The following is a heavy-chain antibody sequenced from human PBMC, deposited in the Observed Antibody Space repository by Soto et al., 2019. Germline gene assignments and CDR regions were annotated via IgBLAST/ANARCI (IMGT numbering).Heavy chain of an antibody. Sequence: GESLKISCAASGFTFSSYAMSWVRQAPGKGLEWVSAISGSGGSTYYADSVKGRFTISRDNSKNTLYLQMNSLRAEDTAVYYCAKGGSSWDPDFDYWGQGTLVTVSS. CDR3: AKGGSSWDPDFDY. D-gene: IGHD6-13*01. V-gene: IGHV3-23*01. J-gene: IGHJ4*02. CDR2: ISGSGGST. CDR1: GFTFSSYA.